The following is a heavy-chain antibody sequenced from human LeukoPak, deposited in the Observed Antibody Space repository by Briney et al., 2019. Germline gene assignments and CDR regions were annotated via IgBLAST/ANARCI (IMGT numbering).Heavy chain of an antibody. CDR2: IFPGDSTA. V-gene: IGHV5-51*01. CDR3: ARLGKGLLRYSFDY. J-gene: IGHJ4*01. Sequence: GESLKISCEVSGYNIINYWIGWVRQMPGKGLEWLAIIFPGDSTATYNPSFQGQVSLSVDKSVSAAYLQWSSLQASDTAIYYCARLGKGLLRYSFDYWGHGTLVTVAS. CDR1: GYNIINYW. D-gene: IGHD3-16*01.